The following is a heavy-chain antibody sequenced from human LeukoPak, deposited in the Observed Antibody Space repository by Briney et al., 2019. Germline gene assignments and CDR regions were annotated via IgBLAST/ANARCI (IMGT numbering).Heavy chain of an antibody. CDR3: ARGYSSSWYNWLDP. J-gene: IGHJ5*02. V-gene: IGHV3-23*01. D-gene: IGHD6-13*01. CDR1: GFTFSSYA. CDR2: ISGSGGGT. Sequence: PGGSLRLSCAASGFTFSSYAMSWVRQAPGKGLEWVSAISGSGGGTYYADSVKGRFTISRDNAENTLYLQMNSLRAEDAAVYYCARGYSSSWYNWLDPWGQGTLVTVSS.